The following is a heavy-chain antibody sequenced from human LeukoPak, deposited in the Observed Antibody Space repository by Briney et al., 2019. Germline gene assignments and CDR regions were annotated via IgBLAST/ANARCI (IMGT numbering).Heavy chain of an antibody. V-gene: IGHV3-30*02. CDR1: GFTFSSRDW. CDR3: AKDSAFYYIDV. CDR2: IRYNGNNQ. J-gene: IGHJ6*03. D-gene: IGHD3-10*01. Sequence: GGSLRLSCVASGFTFSSRDWMTWVRQAPGKGLEWVAFIRYNGNNQYYADSVKGRFTISRDNSKNTLYLQMNSLKGDDTAVYYCAKDSAFYYIDVWGKGTTVIISS.